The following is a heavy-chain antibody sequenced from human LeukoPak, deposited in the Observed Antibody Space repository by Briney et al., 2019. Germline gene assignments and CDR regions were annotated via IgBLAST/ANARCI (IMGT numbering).Heavy chain of an antibody. V-gene: IGHV1-24*01. CDR3: ATTLGEQQLPPPFDY. CDR1: GYTLTELS. Sequence: ASVKVSCKVSGYTLTELSMHWVRQAPGKGLEWMGGFDPEDGETIYAQKFQGRVTMTEDTSTDTAYMELSSLRSEDTAVYYCATTLGEQQLPPPFDYWGQGTLITVSS. D-gene: IGHD6-13*01. CDR2: FDPEDGET. J-gene: IGHJ4*02.